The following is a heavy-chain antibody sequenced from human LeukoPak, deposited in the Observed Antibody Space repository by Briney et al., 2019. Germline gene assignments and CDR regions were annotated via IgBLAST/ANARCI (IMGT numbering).Heavy chain of an antibody. J-gene: IGHJ3*02. CDR1: GLTFSSYG. V-gene: IGHV3-33*01. CDR2: IWYDGSNK. D-gene: IGHD3-10*01. Sequence: PGGSLRLSCAASGLTFSSYGMHWVRQAPGKGLEWVAVIWYDGSNKYYADSVKGRFTISRDNSKNTLYLQMNSLRAEDTAVYYCARVPYGSGSFPPDIWGQGTMVTVSS. CDR3: ARVPYGSGSFPPDI.